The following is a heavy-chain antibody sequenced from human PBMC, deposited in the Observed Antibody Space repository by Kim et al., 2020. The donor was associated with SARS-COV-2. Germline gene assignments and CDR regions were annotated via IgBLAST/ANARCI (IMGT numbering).Heavy chain of an antibody. CDR1: GGSFSGYY. CDR2: LNHSGST. J-gene: IGHJ6*02. CDR3: ARGVYGDYSDYYYYYGMDL. V-gene: IGHV4-34*01. Sequence: SETLSLTCAVYGGSFSGYYWSWFRQPPGKGLEWIGELNHSGSTNYNPSLKSRVTISVDTSKNQFSLKLSSVTAAGTAVYYFARGVYGDYSDYYYYYGMDLWGQVTTVTVS. D-gene: IGHD4-17*01.